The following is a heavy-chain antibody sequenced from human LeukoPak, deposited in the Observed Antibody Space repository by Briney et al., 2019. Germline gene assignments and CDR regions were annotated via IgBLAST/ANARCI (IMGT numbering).Heavy chain of an antibody. CDR1: GFTFSSYW. Sequence: GGSLRLSCAASGFTFSSYWMHWVRQAPGKGLVWVSRINSDGSSTSYADSVKGRFTISRDNAKNTLYLQMNSLRAEDTAVYYCAGLYYYGSGSYYKDYWGQGTLVTVSS. D-gene: IGHD3-10*01. CDR3: AGLYYYGSGSYYKDY. CDR2: INSDGSST. J-gene: IGHJ4*02. V-gene: IGHV3-74*01.